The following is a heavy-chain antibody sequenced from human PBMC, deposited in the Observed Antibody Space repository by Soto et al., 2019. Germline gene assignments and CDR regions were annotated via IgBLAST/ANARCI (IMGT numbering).Heavy chain of an antibody. CDR1: GLTFSSYS. V-gene: IGHV3-21*01. CDR2: ISSSSVYI. J-gene: IGHJ4*02. D-gene: IGHD5-12*01. Sequence: GGSLRLSCAASGLTFSSYSMNWVRQAPGKGLEWVSSISSSSVYIYYADSLKGRFTISRDNAKNSLYLQLNSLRAEDTAVYYCARDPPFYSGYEFDYWGQGTLVT. CDR3: ARDPPFYSGYEFDY.